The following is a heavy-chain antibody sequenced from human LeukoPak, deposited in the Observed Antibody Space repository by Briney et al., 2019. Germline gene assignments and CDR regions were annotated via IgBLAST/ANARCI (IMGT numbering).Heavy chain of an antibody. CDR2: INPKSGGT. J-gene: IGHJ5*02. CDR1: GYTITGYY. CDR3: ARDPKTTGGDNWFDP. V-gene: IGHV1-2*02. D-gene: IGHD4-17*01. Sequence: GASVKVSCEASGYTITGYYMHWVRQAPGQGLEWMGWINPKSGGTNYAQKFQGRVTMTRDTSISTAYMELSGLRSDDTAVYYCARDPKTTGGDNWFDPWGQGTLVTVSS.